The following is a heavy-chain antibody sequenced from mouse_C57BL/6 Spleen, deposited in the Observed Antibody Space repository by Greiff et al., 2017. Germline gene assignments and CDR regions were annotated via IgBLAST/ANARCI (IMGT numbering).Heavy chain of an antibody. D-gene: IGHD2-3*01. Sequence: VQLQQSGPELVKPGASVKLSCKASGYTFTSYDINWVKQRPGQGLEWIGRIYPRDGSTKANEKFKGKATLTVDKSSRTAYMELHSLTSEDAAVYFCARFIYDYYAMDYWGQGTSVTVSS. CDR1: GYTFTSYD. CDR3: ARFIYDYYAMDY. V-gene: IGHV1-85*01. J-gene: IGHJ4*01. CDR2: IYPRDGST.